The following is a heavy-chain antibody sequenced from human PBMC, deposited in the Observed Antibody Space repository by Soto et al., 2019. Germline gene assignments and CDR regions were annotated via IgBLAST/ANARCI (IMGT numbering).Heavy chain of an antibody. CDR2: ISSSSSYI. J-gene: IGHJ4*02. D-gene: IGHD1-7*01. V-gene: IGHV3-21*01. CDR1: GFTFSSYS. Sequence: PVGSLRLSCAASGFTFSSYSMNWVRQAPGKGLEWVSSISSSSSYIYYADSVKGRFTISRDNAKNSLYLQMNSLRAEDTAVYYCARDGANYKSNFDYWGQGTLVTVSS. CDR3: ARDGANYKSNFDY.